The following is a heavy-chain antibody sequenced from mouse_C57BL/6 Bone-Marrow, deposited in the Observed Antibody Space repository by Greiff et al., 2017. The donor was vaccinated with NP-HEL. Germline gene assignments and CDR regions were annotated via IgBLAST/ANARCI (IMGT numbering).Heavy chain of an antibody. CDR2: ISDGGSYT. Sequence: EVQRVESGGGLVKPGGSLKLSCAASGFTFSSYAMSWVRQTPEKRLEWVATISDGGSYTYYPDNVKGRFTISRDNAKNNLYLQMSHLKSEDTAMYYCARRWLLFAYWGQGTLVTVSA. D-gene: IGHD2-3*01. CDR3: ARRWLLFAY. J-gene: IGHJ3*01. CDR1: GFTFSSYA. V-gene: IGHV5-4*01.